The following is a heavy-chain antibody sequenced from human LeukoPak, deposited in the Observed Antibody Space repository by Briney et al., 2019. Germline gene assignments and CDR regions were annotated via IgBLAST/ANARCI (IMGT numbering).Heavy chain of an antibody. CDR3: ARRAYSAAYWKHFDY. CDR2: IYYSGST. J-gene: IGHJ4*02. CDR1: GGSISNNNYL. D-gene: IGHD1-1*01. Sequence: SETLSLTCTVSGGSISNNNYLWGWIRQPPGKGLEWIGNIYYSGSTYDNPSLKSRVTISVDKSKNQFSLKLRSVTAADTAVYFCARRAYSAAYWKHFDYWGQGTLVTVSS. V-gene: IGHV4-39*01.